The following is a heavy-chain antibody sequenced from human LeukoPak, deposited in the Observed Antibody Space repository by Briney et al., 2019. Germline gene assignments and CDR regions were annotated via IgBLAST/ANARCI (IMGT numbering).Heavy chain of an antibody. V-gene: IGHV1-2*02. CDR3: ARDLSGYYDSSGYGGFDY. CDR2: INPNSGGT. CDR1: GYTFTGYY. J-gene: IGHJ4*02. Sequence: ASVTVSCKASGYTFTGYYMHWVRQAPGQGLEWMGWINPNSGGTNYAQKFQGRVTMTRDTSISTAYMELSRLRSDDTAVYYCARDLSGYYDSSGYGGFDYWGQGTLVTV. D-gene: IGHD3-22*01.